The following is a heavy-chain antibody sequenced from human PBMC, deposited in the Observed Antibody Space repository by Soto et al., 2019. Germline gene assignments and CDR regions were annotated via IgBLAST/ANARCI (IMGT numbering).Heavy chain of an antibody. V-gene: IGHV3-30*03. J-gene: IGHJ4*02. CDR2: ISYDGSNK. CDR1: GFTFSSYG. Sequence: QVQLVESGGDVVQPGRSLRLSCAASGFTFSSYGMHWVRQAPGKGLEWVAVISYDGSNKYYADSVKGRITISRDNSKNTLYLQMNSLRAEDTAVYYWASHCSGGSCYFDYWGQGTLVTVSS. D-gene: IGHD2-15*01. CDR3: ASHCSGGSCYFDY.